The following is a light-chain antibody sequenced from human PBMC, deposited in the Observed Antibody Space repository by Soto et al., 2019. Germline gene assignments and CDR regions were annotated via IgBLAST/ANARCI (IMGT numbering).Light chain of an antibody. J-gene: IGLJ1*01. V-gene: IGLV2-14*01. CDR3: CSYTSSRTYV. Sequence: QSVLTQPASVSGSPGQSITISCTGTSSDVGGYNYVSWYQQHPGKAPKVMIYEVTNRPSGVSDRFSGSKSGNTASLTISGLQAEDEADYYCCSYTSSRTYVFGTGTKVTVL. CDR2: EVT. CDR1: SSDVGGYNY.